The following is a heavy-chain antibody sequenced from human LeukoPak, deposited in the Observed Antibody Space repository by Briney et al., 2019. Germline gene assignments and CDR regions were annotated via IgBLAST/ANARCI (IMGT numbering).Heavy chain of an antibody. V-gene: IGHV3-30-3*01. CDR1: GFTFSSYA. J-gene: IGHJ6*02. CDR3: ARGDRLTYYYYYGMDV. Sequence: GGSLRLSCAASGFTFSSYAMHWVRQAPGKGLEWVAVISYDGSNKYYADSVKGRFTISRDNSKNTLYLQMNSLRAEDTAVYYCARGDRLTYYYYYGMDVWGQGTTVTVSS. CDR2: ISYDGSNK. D-gene: IGHD6-19*01.